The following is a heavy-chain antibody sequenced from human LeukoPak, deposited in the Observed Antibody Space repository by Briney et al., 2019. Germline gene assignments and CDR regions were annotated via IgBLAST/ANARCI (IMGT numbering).Heavy chain of an antibody. Sequence: GGSLRLSCAASRFTFSTYAMSWVRQAPGKGLEWVSVISGSGGSTYHADSVKGRFTISRDNSKNMLYLQMNGLRAEDTAVYYCAKRSLTYCAGGNCDGGFDSWGQGTLVTVSS. CDR2: ISGSGGST. J-gene: IGHJ4*02. V-gene: IGHV3-23*01. CDR1: RFTFSTYA. CDR3: AKRSLTYCAGGNCDGGFDS. D-gene: IGHD2-8*02.